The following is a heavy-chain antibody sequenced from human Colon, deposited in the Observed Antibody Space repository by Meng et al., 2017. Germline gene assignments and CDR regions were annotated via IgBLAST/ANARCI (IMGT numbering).Heavy chain of an antibody. CDR3: ARTNYGDYNWFDP. CDR1: GGSISSGGFY. CDR2: IYYSGST. J-gene: IGHJ5*02. V-gene: IGHV4-31*03. Sequence: QGQLQESGPGPVKPSQTLSLTCTASGGSISSGGFYWSWIRQHPGKGLEWIGYIYYSGSTYYNPSLRSRVAISIDTSKNQFSLKLTSVTAADTAVYFCARTNYGDYNWFDPWGQGTLVTVSS. D-gene: IGHD4-17*01.